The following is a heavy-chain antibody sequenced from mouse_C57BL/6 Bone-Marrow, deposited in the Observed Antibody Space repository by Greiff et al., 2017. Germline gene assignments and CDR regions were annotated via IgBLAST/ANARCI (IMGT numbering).Heavy chain of an antibody. D-gene: IGHD2-3*01. CDR2: IRLKSDNYAT. CDR1: GFTFSNYW. V-gene: IGHV6-3*01. CDR3: TGDGYYLMDY. Sequence: EVQGVESGGGLVQPGGSMKLSCVASGFTFSNYWMNWVRQSPEKGLEWVAQIRLKSDNYATHYAESVKGRFTISRDDSKSSVYLQMNNLRAEDTGIYYCTGDGYYLMDYWGQGTSVTVSS. J-gene: IGHJ4*01.